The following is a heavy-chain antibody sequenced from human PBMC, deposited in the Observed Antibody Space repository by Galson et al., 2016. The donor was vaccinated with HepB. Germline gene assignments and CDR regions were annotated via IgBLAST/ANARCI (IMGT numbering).Heavy chain of an antibody. CDR3: AWSGHYFDAFDI. D-gene: IGHD3-3*01. CDR2: IYSGGST. V-gene: IGHV3-53*01. J-gene: IGHJ3*02. Sequence: SLRLSCAASGFSVSSNSMNWVRQAPGKGLEWVSVIYSGGSTYYADSVKGRLTISRDNSKNTVYLQTNSLRAEDTAVYYCAWSGHYFDAFDIWGQGTMVTVSS. CDR1: GFSVSSNS.